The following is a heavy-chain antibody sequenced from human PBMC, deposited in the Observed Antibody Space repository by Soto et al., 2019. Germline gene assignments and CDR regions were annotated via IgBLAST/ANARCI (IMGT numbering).Heavy chain of an antibody. CDR3: ARDLWSNDNWFEP. CDR1: GFTFSSYW. CDR2: INTDGSNT. J-gene: IGHJ5*02. V-gene: IGHV3-74*01. D-gene: IGHD1-26*01. Sequence: GGSLRLSCAASGFTFSSYWMHWVRQAPGKGLVWVSRINTDGSNTTYADSVKGRFTISRDNAKKTVYLQMNSLRVEDTAVYFCARDLWSNDNWFEPWGQGTLVTAPQ.